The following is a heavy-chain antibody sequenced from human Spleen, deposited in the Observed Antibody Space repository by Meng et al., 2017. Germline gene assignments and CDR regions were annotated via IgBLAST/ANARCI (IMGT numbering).Heavy chain of an antibody. V-gene: IGHV4-4*02. J-gene: IGHJ5*02. CDR3: ARQGFLEWLLYRGNWFDP. Sequence: QVLLQESGPGLVKPSGTLSLTCAVSGGSISSSNWWSWVRQPPGKGLEWIGKIYHSGITIYNPSLKSRVTMSVDNSKNQFSLKLSSVTAADTAVYYCARQGFLEWLLYRGNWFDPWGQGTLVTVSS. CDR1: GGSISSSNW. CDR2: IYHSGIT. D-gene: IGHD3-3*01.